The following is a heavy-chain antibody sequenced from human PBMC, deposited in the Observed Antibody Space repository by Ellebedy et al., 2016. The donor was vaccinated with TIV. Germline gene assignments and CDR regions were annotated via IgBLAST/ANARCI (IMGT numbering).Heavy chain of an antibody. Sequence: GGSLRLSCAASGFTFDDFAMHWVRQAPGKGPEWVSGISWDSNYIGYADSVKGRFTISSENAKKSLYLQMNALRTEDTAVYYCAKAQYGSGSYQAIQHWGQGTLVTVSS. J-gene: IGHJ1*01. D-gene: IGHD3-10*01. V-gene: IGHV3-9*01. CDR3: AKAQYGSGSYQAIQH. CDR2: ISWDSNYI. CDR1: GFTFDDFA.